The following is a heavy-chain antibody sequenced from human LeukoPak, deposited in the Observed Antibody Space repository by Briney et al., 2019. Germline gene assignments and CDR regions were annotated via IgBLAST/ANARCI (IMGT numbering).Heavy chain of an antibody. V-gene: IGHV3-11*06. J-gene: IGHJ4*02. CDR2: ISSSSSYT. CDR1: GFTFSDYY. D-gene: IGHD5-18*01. Sequence: TGGSLRLSCEVSGFTFSDYYMSWIRQAPGKGLEWVSYISSSSSYTNYADSVKGRFTISRDNAKNSLYLQMNSLRAEDTAVYYCARVSGQLWDFDYWGQGTLVTVSS. CDR3: ARVSGQLWDFDY.